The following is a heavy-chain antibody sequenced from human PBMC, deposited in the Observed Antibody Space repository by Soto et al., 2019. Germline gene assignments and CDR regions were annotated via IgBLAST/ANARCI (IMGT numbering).Heavy chain of an antibody. CDR3: ARGYSSSWYPTPPDDY. CDR2: INAGNGNT. Sequence: QVQLVQSGAEVKKPGASVKVSCKASGYTFTSYAMHWVRQAPGQRLEWMGWINAGNGNTKYSQKFQGRVTITRDTSASTAYMELSSLRSEDTAVYYCARGYSSSWYPTPPDDYWGQGTLVTVSS. J-gene: IGHJ4*02. CDR1: GYTFTSYA. V-gene: IGHV1-3*01. D-gene: IGHD6-13*01.